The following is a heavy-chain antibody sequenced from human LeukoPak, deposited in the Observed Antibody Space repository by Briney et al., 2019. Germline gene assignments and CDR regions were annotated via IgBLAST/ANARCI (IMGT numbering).Heavy chain of an antibody. Sequence: SETLSLTCAVSGGSISSGGYSWSWIRQPPGKGLEWIGYIYHSGSTYYNPSLKSRVTISVDRSKNQFSLKLSSVTAADTAVYYCARGLWPGHFDYWGQGTLVTVSS. V-gene: IGHV4-30-2*01. CDR2: IYHSGST. CDR3: ARGLWPGHFDY. CDR1: GGSISSGGYS. J-gene: IGHJ4*02.